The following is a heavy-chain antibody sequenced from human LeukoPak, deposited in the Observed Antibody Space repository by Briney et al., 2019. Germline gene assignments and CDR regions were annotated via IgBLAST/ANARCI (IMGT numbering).Heavy chain of an antibody. V-gene: IGHV4-39*01. D-gene: IGHD3-10*01. CDR2: IYYSGST. CDR1: GGSISSTRYY. Sequence: SETLSLTCTVSGGSISSTRYYWGWIRQPPGKGLEWIGSIYYSGSTYYNPSLKSRVTMSVDRSKNQFSLKLSSVTAADTAVYYCARHGIYYGLGSSYGLPNWFDPWGQGTLVTVSS. CDR3: ARHGIYYGLGSSYGLPNWFDP. J-gene: IGHJ5*02.